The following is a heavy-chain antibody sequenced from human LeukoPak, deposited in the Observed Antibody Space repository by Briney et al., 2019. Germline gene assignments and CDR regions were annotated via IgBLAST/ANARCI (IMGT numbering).Heavy chain of an antibody. CDR2: ISGSGVYT. CDR1: GFPFSNYG. D-gene: IGHD5-24*01. J-gene: IGHJ3*02. CDR3: AKAVDLATISVDI. Sequence: PGGSLRLSCAASGFPFSNYGMNWVRQAPGKGLEWVSGISGSGVYTYYADSVKGRFTISRDNSRNTLYLVMNSLRVDDTAVYYCAKAVDLATISVDIWGQGTMVTVSS. V-gene: IGHV3-23*01.